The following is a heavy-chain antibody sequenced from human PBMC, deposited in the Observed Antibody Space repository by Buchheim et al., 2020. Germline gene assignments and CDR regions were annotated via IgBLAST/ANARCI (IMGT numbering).Heavy chain of an antibody. Sequence: EVQLLESGGGFVQPGGSLRLSCAASGFTFSTYAMSWVRHAPGKGLEWVSGVSASGDSTNHADSVKGRFTISRDNSKNTLFLQMNSLGAEDTAVYYCAGRYCSGGRCFWGGYWGQGTL. CDR3: AGRYCSGGRCFWGGY. CDR1: GFTFSTYA. V-gene: IGHV3-23*01. J-gene: IGHJ4*02. D-gene: IGHD2-15*01. CDR2: VSASGDST.